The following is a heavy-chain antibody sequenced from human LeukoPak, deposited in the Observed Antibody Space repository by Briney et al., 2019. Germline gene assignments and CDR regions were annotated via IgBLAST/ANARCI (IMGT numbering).Heavy chain of an antibody. CDR2: MNPNSGNT. J-gene: IGHJ5*02. Sequence: ASVKVSCKASGYTFTGYYMHWVRQAPGQGLEWMGWMNPNSGNTGYAQKFQGRVTMTRNTSISTAYMELSSLRSEDTAVYYCARGRRIAAAVNWFDPWGQGTLVTVSS. D-gene: IGHD6-13*01. V-gene: IGHV1-8*02. CDR3: ARGRRIAAAVNWFDP. CDR1: GYTFTGYY.